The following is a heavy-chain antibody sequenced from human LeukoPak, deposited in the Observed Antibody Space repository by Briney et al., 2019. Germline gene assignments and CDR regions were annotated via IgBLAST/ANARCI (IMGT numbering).Heavy chain of an antibody. D-gene: IGHD4-17*01. CDR1: GFPFSGSG. CDR3: AREGYGDHRGY. Sequence: GGSLRLSCAASGFPFSGSGMHWVRQAPGKGLEWVAVIWYDGSHQYYADSVKGRFTISRDNAKNSLYLQMNSLRAEDTAVYYCAREGYGDHRGYWGQGTLVTVSS. J-gene: IGHJ4*02. CDR2: IWYDGSHQ. V-gene: IGHV3-33*01.